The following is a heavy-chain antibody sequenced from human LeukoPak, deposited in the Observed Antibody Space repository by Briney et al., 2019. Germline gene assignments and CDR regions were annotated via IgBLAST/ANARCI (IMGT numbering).Heavy chain of an antibody. CDR2: ISSSSSYI. D-gene: IGHD6-19*01. CDR3: ARVGIAVAGNYYFDY. J-gene: IGHJ4*02. CDR1: GFTFSSYS. V-gene: IGHV3-21*01. Sequence: GGSLRLPCAASGFTFSSYSMNWVRQAPGKGLEWVSSISSSSSYIYYADSVKGRFTISRDNAKNSLYLQMNSLRAEDTAVYYCARVGIAVAGNYYFDYWGQGTLVTVSS.